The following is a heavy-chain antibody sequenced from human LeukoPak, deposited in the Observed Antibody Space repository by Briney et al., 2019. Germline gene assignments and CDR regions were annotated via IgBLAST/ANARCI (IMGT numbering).Heavy chain of an antibody. CDR1: GFTFSSYW. CDR2: ISGSGGTT. J-gene: IGHJ4*02. V-gene: IGHV3-23*01. CDR3: ARRYYDSTGYYSLDY. Sequence: PGGSLRLSCAASGFTFSSYWMTWVRQAPGKGLEWVSAISGSGGTTYYADSVKGRFTIPRDNSKNTLYLQMNSLRAEDTAIYYCARRYYDSTGYYSLDYWGQGTLVTVSS. D-gene: IGHD3-22*01.